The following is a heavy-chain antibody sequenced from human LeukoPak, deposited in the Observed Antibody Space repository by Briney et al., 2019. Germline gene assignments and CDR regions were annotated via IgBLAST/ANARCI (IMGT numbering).Heavy chain of an antibody. D-gene: IGHD3-10*01. CDR1: GFTFSSYS. CDR2: ISSSSSYI. J-gene: IGHJ4*02. V-gene: IGHV3-21*01. CDR3: ARHLRRGHHNFVY. Sequence: GGSLRLSCAASGFTFSSYSMNWVRQAPGKGLEWVSSISSSSSYIYYADSVKGRFTISRDNAKNSLYLQMNSLRAEDTAVYYCARHLRRGHHNFVYWGQGTLVTVSS.